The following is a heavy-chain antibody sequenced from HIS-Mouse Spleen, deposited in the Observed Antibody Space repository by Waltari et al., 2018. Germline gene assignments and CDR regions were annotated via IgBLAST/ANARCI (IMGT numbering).Heavy chain of an antibody. CDR1: GLPFSGYG. CDR2: ISYDGSNK. CDR3: AKDKHHAFDY. J-gene: IGHJ4*02. Sequence: QVQLVESGGGVVQPGRSLRLSCAAPGLPFSGYGMPWVRQGPGKGLEWVAVISYDGSNKYYADSVKGRFTISRDNSKNTLYLQMNSLRAEDTAVYYCAKDKHHAFDYWGQGTLVTVSS. V-gene: IGHV3-30*18.